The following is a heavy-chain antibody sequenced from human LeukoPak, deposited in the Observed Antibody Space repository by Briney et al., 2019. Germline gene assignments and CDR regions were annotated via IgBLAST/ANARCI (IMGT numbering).Heavy chain of an antibody. D-gene: IGHD2-2*01. Sequence: ASVKVSCKASGYTFSSYAMNWVRQSPGQGLEWMGWINTNTGNPVYAQGFTGRFVFSLDTLVRTAYLQINSLKAEDTAVYYCARIFLVVQGVKDWFAPGAKETLVTVSS. V-gene: IGHV7-4-1*02. CDR3: ARIFLVVQGVKDWFAP. J-gene: IGHJ5*02. CDR1: GYTFSSYA. CDR2: INTNTGNP.